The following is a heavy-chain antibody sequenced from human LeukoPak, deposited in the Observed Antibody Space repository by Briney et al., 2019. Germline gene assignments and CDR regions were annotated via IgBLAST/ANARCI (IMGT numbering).Heavy chain of an antibody. CDR1: GGSIRGYY. D-gene: IGHD1-14*01. V-gene: IGHV4-39*01. CDR2: IYYSGST. CDR3: ARLGTTNWFDP. J-gene: IGHJ5*02. Sequence: SETLSLTCNVSGGSIRGYYWGWIRQPPGKGLEWIGSIYYSGSTYYNPSLKSRVTISVDTSKNQFSLKLSSVTAADTAVYYCARLGTTNWFDPWGQGTLVTVSS.